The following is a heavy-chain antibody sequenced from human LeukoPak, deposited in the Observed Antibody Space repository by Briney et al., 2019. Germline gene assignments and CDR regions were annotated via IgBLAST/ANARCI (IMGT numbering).Heavy chain of an antibody. Sequence: GGSLRLSCAVSGFTFGSYAMNWVRQAPGKGLEWVSSISSSSGYKNYADSVKGRFTISRDNAKNSLYLQMNSLRAEDTAVYYCARDPTFYYDILTGYGAPYYYHGMDVWGQGTTVTVSS. V-gene: IGHV3-21*01. D-gene: IGHD3-9*01. CDR3: ARDPTFYYDILTGYGAPYYYHGMDV. CDR2: ISSSSGYK. J-gene: IGHJ6*02. CDR1: GFTFGSYA.